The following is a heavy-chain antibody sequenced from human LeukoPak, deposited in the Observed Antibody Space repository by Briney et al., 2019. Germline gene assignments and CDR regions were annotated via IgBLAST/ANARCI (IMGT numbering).Heavy chain of an antibody. CDR1: GFTFNNAW. V-gene: IGHV3-15*01. Sequence: GGSLRLSCAASGFTFNNAWMSWVRQAPGKGLEWIGRIKSDGGTTDYAAPVKGRFTISRDDSKNTLYLQMNSLKAEDTAVYYCTTDLGDYGDYVRCWGQGTLVTVSS. CDR2: IKSDGGTT. CDR3: TTDLGDYGDYVRC. D-gene: IGHD4-17*01. J-gene: IGHJ4*02.